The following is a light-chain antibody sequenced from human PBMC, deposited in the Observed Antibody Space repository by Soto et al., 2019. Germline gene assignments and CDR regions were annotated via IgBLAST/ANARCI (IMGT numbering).Light chain of an antibody. CDR2: GAS. CDR1: QTVSSNY. J-gene: IGKJ5*01. CDR3: QQYTGPPTT. Sequence: EIILTQSPDTLSLSPGERATLSCRASQTVSSNYLAWCQQRPGQAPRLLIYGASTRAAGIPARFRGSGSGTDFTLTITRLEPEDSAVYFCQQYTGPPTTFGQGTRLEMK. V-gene: IGKV3-20*01.